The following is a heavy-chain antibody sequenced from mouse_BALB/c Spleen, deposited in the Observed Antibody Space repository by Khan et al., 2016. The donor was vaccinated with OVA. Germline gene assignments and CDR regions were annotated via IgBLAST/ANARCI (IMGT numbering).Heavy chain of an antibody. CDR2: ITSGGSF. J-gene: IGHJ3*01. V-gene: IGHV3-6*02. CDR1: GYSITSGYY. Sequence: VQLKESGPGLVKPSQSLSLTCSVTGYSITSGYYWNWIRQFPGNKLEWMGYITSGGSFNYNPSLKNRISITRDTSNNQFFLKLNSVTPEDTATYYCARAGRWFDYWGQGTLVTVSA. D-gene: IGHD3-3*01. CDR3: ARAGRWFDY.